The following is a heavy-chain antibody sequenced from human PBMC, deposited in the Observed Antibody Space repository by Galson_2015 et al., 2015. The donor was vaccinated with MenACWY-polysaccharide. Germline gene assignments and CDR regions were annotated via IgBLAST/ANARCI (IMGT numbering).Heavy chain of an antibody. D-gene: IGHD3-10*01. V-gene: IGHV3-30*18. CDR1: GFTFSSYG. J-gene: IGHJ6*03. Sequence: SLRLSCAASGFTFSSYGMHWVRQAPGKGLEWVAVISYDGSNKYYADSVKGRFTISRDNPKNTLYLQMNSLRAEDTAVYYCAKDRLLWFGESKRFYYYYMDVWGKGTTVTVSS. CDR3: AKDRLLWFGESKRFYYYYMDV. CDR2: ISYDGSNK.